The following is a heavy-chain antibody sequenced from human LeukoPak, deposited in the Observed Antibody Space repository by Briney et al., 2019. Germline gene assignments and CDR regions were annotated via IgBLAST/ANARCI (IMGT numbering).Heavy chain of an antibody. CDR1: GDSVSSKSV. CDR2: VYYRSKWSK. Sequence: SQTLSLTCGISGDSVSSKSVWNWIRQSPSRGLEWLGRVYYRSKWSKNYAVSVKSRITINPDASTNQFSLQLSSVTAEDTAVYYCARGDQDFDFWGQGTLVTVSS. V-gene: IGHV6-1*01. CDR3: ARGDQDFDF. J-gene: IGHJ4*02. D-gene: IGHD5-24*01.